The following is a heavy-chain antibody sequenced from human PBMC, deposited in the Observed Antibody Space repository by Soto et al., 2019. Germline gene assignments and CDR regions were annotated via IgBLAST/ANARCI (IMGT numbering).Heavy chain of an antibody. V-gene: IGHV3-23*01. D-gene: IGHD3-22*01. Sequence: GGSLRLSCAASGFTFNIYAMTLVRQARGKGLEWVSAISRYGDITYYADSVEGRVTMSRDNSKNTLYLQMNSLRAEDTAVYYCAKDRYLDHDSRGYLFNNWGQGPLVTAAS. CDR2: ISRYGDIT. CDR3: AKDRYLDHDSRGYLFNN. J-gene: IGHJ4*02. CDR1: GFTFNIYA.